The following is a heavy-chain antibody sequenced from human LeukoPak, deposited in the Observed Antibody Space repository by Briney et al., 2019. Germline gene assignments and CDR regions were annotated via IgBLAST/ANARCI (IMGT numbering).Heavy chain of an antibody. J-gene: IGHJ6*03. V-gene: IGHV4-4*07. Sequence: ASETLSLTCTVSGGSISGYYWSWIPQPAGKGLEWIGRIYTSGSTNLNPSLKSRVTMSVDTTKNQVSLKLTSVTAADTAVYYCARGIYCSGTTCYYYYYYMDVWGKGTTVTVSS. CDR2: IYTSGST. CDR1: GGSISGYY. CDR3: ARGIYCSGTTCYYYYYYMDV. D-gene: IGHD2-2*01.